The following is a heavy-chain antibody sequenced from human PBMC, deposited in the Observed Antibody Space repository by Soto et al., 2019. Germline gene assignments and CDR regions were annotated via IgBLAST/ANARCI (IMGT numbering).Heavy chain of an antibody. Sequence: WASVKVSCKASGGTFSSYAISWVRQAPGQGLEWMGGIIPIFGTANYAQKFQGRVTITADESTSTAYMELSSLRSEDTAVYYCARSKPTVTARGVGYYGMDVWGQGTTVTVSS. CDR2: IIPIFGTA. CDR1: GGTFSSYA. V-gene: IGHV1-69*13. J-gene: IGHJ6*02. D-gene: IGHD4-4*01. CDR3: ARSKPTVTARGVGYYGMDV.